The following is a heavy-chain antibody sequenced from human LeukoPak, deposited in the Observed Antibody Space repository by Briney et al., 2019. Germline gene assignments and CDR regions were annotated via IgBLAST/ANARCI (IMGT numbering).Heavy chain of an antibody. V-gene: IGHV3-30*18. CDR1: GFTFSSYG. D-gene: IGHD4-23*01. J-gene: IGHJ4*02. Sequence: GGSLRLSCAASGFTFSSYGMHWVRQAPGKGLEWVAVISYDGSNKYYADSVKGRFTISRDNSKNTLYLQMNSLRAEDTAVYYCAKDRDYGGPFDYWGQGTLVTVPS. CDR3: AKDRDYGGPFDY. CDR2: ISYDGSNK.